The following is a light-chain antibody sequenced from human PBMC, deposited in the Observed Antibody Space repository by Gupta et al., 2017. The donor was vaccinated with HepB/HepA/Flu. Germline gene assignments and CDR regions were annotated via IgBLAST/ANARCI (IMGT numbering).Light chain of an antibody. J-gene: IGKJ3*01. CDR2: AAS. Sequence: DIQLTQSPSFLSASVGDRVTITCLARQGISSYLAWYQQKPRKAPKLLIYAASTLQRGVTSKFSGSGVGTERNLTIISRQPEDFAPYYCQQLNSHLRGFTFGHGTNVDIK. V-gene: IGKV1-9*01. CDR1: QGISSY. CDR3: QQLNSHLRGFT.